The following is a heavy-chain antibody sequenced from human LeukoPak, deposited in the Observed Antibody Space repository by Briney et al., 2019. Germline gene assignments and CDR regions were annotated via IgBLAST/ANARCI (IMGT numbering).Heavy chain of an antibody. J-gene: IGHJ4*02. CDR1: GGSFSGYN. V-gene: IGHV4-34*01. Sequence: SETLSLTCAVYGGSFSGYNWSWIRQPPGKGLEWIGEINHSGSTNYNPSLKSRVTISVDTSKNQFSLKLSSVTAADTAVYYCARGLIGEMATSGTAFDYWGQGTLVTVSS. CDR3: ARGLIGEMATSGTAFDY. D-gene: IGHD5-24*01. CDR2: INHSGST.